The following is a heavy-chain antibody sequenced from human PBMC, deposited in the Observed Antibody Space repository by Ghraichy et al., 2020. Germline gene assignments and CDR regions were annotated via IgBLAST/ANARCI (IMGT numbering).Heavy chain of an antibody. CDR1: GFTFSSYA. V-gene: IGHV3-30-3*01. CDR2: ISYDGSNK. CDR3: ARGALTWLVLSAFDI. J-gene: IGHJ3*02. D-gene: IGHD6-19*01. Sequence: GGSLRLSCAASGFTFSSYAMHWVRQAPGKGLEWVAVISYDGSNKYYADSVKGRFTISRDNSKNTLYLQMNSLRAEDTAVYYCARGALTWLVLSAFDIWGQGTMVTVSS.